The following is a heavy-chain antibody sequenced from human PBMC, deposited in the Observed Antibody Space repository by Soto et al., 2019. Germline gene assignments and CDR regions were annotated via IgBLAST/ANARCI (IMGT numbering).Heavy chain of an antibody. D-gene: IGHD3-22*01. V-gene: IGHV1-18*01. Sequence: QVQLVQSGAEVKKPGASVKVSCKASGDTFITYGVSWVRQAPGQGLDWLGWISTYNGNTRYAERPQGRATMTTATTTTTAYMELRNLRSDDTAVYYCARGPTDYYDNSANYFLDYGGQGTLVTVSS. CDR1: GDTFITYG. CDR3: ARGPTDYYDNSANYFLDY. CDR2: ISTYNGNT. J-gene: IGHJ4*02.